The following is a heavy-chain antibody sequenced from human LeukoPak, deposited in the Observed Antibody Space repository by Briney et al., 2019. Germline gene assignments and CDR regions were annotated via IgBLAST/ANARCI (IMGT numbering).Heavy chain of an antibody. V-gene: IGHV3-23*01. J-gene: IGHJ3*01. CDR3: AKDDSSGYYSDAFDV. CDR2: ISGSGGST. D-gene: IGHD3-22*01. CDR1: GFTFSSYA. Sequence: PGGSLRLSFAASGFTFSSYAMRWVGQAPGKGREGVCAISGSGGSTYYADSVKGRFTISRDKSKNTLYRPMNSLRAEDKAVYYCAKDDSSGYYSDAFDVWGQGTMVTDSS.